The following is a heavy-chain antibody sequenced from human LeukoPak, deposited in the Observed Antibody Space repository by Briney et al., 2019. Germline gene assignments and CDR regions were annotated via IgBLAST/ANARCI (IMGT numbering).Heavy chain of an antibody. CDR2: IYYSGST. CDR1: GGSISSYY. Sequence: SETLSLTCTVSGGSISSYYWSWIRQPAGKGLEWIGSIYYSGSTYYNPSLKSRVTISVDTSKNQFSLKLSSVTAADTAVYYCARAVRVVVITRGPWYFDLWGRGTLVTVSS. J-gene: IGHJ2*01. V-gene: IGHV4-59*05. D-gene: IGHD3-22*01. CDR3: ARAVRVVVITRGPWYFDL.